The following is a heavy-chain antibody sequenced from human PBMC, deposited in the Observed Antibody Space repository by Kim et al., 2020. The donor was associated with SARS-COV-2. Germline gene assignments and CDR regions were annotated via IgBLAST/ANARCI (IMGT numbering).Heavy chain of an antibody. CDR3: ARQDGIFVDV. CDR2: IYYSGST. V-gene: IGHV4-31*03. CDR1: GGSISSGGYY. D-gene: IGHD3-9*01. Sequence: SETLSLTCTVSGGSISSGGYYWSWIRQHPGKGLEWIGYIYYSGSTYYDPSLKSRVTISVDTSKNQFSLKLSSVTAADTAVYYCARQDGIFVDVWGQGTTVTVSS. J-gene: IGHJ6*02.